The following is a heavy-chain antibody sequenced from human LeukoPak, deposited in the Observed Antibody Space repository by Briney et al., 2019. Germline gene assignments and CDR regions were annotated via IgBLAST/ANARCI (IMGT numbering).Heavy chain of an antibody. J-gene: IGHJ4*02. D-gene: IGHD3/OR15-3a*01. CDR1: GGSISSSSYY. CDR3: ARMIYYFDY. V-gene: IGHV4-39*01. Sequence: SVPLSLTCTVSGGSISSSSYYWGWIRRPPGKGLEWIGSIYYSGSTYYNPSLKSRVTISVDTSKNQFSLKLSSVTAADTAVYYCARMIYYFDYWGQGTLVTVSS. CDR2: IYYSGST.